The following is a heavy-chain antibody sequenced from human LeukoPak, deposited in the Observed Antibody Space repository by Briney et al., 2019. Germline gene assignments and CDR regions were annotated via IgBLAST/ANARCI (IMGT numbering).Heavy chain of an antibody. J-gene: IGHJ2*01. CDR2: IYTSGST. D-gene: IGHD3-16*02. CDR3: ARGSLLWGSYRYPTNWYFDL. Sequence: SETLSLTCTVSGGSISSYYWSWIRQPPGKGLEWIGYIYTSGSTNYNPSLKSRVTISVDTSKNQFSLKLSSVTAADTAVYYCARGSLLWGSYRYPTNWYFDLWGRGTLVTVSS. V-gene: IGHV4-4*09. CDR1: GGSISSYY.